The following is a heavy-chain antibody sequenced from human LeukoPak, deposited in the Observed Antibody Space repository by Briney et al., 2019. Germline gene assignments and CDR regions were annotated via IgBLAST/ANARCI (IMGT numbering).Heavy chain of an antibody. D-gene: IGHD3-22*01. Sequence: GGSLRLSCAASGFTFSNYEMNWVRQAPGRGLEWVSSISSRSSYIYYADSVKGRFTISRDNAKNSLLLQVNSLRAEDTAVYYCTTDPTYYYDSGWGQGTLVTVSS. V-gene: IGHV3-21*03. CDR1: GFTFSNYE. CDR3: TTDPTYYYDSG. J-gene: IGHJ4*02. CDR2: ISSRSSYI.